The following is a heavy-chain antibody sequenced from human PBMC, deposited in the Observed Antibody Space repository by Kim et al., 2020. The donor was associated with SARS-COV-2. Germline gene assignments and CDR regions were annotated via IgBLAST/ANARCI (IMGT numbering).Heavy chain of an antibody. J-gene: IGHJ4*02. Sequence: ASVKVSCKASGYTFNRYAINWLRKAPGQGLEWMGWIDTNTGRPTYAQGFTGRFDISLDTSVGSTHMQISNLKAEDTGVYYCTRDGYADCIRTNCFDYWGQGTRVTVPP. CDR2: IDTNTGRP. D-gene: IGHD2-2*01. CDR3: TRDGYADCIRTNCFDY. V-gene: IGHV7-4-1*02. CDR1: GYTFNRYA.